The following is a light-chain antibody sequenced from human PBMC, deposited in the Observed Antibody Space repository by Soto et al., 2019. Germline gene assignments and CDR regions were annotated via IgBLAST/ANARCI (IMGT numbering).Light chain of an antibody. CDR1: QSVSSN. V-gene: IGKV3-15*01. J-gene: IGKJ1*01. CDR2: GAS. Sequence: EMVMTQSPATLSVSPGERATLSCRASQSVSSNLAWYQQKPGQAPRLLIYGASTSATCIPARFSGSGSGTEFTLTTSSLQSEDVAVYYCQQYNNWPPWTFGQGTKVEIK. CDR3: QQYNNWPPWT.